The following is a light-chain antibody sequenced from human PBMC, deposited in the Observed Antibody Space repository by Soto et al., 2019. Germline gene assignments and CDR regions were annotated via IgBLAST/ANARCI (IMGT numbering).Light chain of an antibody. CDR3: MQAPQSYT. CDR1: QSLVHIDGNTY. Sequence: DIVLTQTRLSSPVTLGQPASISCRSSQSLVHIDGNTYFNWLQQRPGQPPRLLIYKISNRFPGVTDRFRGSGAETDFTLKISRVEAEEVGVYDCMQAPQSYTFGQGTRLEIK. CDR2: KIS. V-gene: IGKV2-24*01. J-gene: IGKJ2*01.